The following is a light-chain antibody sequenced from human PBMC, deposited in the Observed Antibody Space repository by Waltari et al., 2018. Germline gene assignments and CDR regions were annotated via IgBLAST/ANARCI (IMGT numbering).Light chain of an antibody. V-gene: IGKV2-28*01. CDR2: LGS. CDR3: MEALQSVT. CDR1: QSLLHSNGYNY. J-gene: IGKJ5*01. Sequence: DIVMTQSPLSLPVTPGEPASISCRSSQSLLHSNGYNYLDWYRQKPGQSPQILIYLGSNRASGVPDRFSGSGSGTDFTLKISRVEAEDAGVYYCMEALQSVTFGQGTRLEIE.